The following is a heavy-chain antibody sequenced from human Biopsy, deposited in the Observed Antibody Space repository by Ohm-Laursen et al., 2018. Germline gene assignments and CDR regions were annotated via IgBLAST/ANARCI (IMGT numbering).Heavy chain of an antibody. D-gene: IGHD7-27*01. Sequence: SETLSLTCPVSGGSIKSYYWNWIRQSPGKRLEWIGFIYYTGHTNYNPSRKSRATISVDTSKNQFSLKVISVTAADTAVYYCARLTGDPSYWGQGILVTVSS. J-gene: IGHJ4*02. CDR2: IYYTGHT. CDR3: ARLTGDPSY. CDR1: GGSIKSYY. V-gene: IGHV4-59*01.